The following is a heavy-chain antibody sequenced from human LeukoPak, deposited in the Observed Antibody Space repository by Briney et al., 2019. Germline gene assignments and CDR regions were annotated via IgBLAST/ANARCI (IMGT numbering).Heavy chain of an antibody. CDR1: GFTFSGSA. J-gene: IGHJ5*02. Sequence: GGSLKLSGEASGFTFSGSAMRWVGKASGKGLEWVGRIRSKANSYATAYAASVKGRFTISRDDSKNTTYLQMNSLETEDTAMYFCTRPSFDPWGQGTLVTVSS. CDR3: TRPSFDP. V-gene: IGHV3-73*01. CDR2: IRSKANSYAT.